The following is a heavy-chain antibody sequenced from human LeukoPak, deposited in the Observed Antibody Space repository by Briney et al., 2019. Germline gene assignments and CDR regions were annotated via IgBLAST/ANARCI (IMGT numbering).Heavy chain of an antibody. V-gene: IGHV3-9*03. J-gene: IGHJ4*02. D-gene: IGHD6-6*01. CDR1: GFTFDDYA. Sequence: GGSLRLSCAASGFTFDDYAMHWIRQAPGKGLEWVSGINWNGGKIGYADSVKGRFTISRDSAKSSLYLQMNTLRAEDMAFYNCAKALSSSFTGSSWEYWGQGTLVTVSS. CDR2: INWNGGKI. CDR3: AKALSSSFTGSSWEY.